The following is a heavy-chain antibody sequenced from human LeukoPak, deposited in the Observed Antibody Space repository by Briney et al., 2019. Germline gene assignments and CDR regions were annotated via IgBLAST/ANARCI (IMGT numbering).Heavy chain of an antibody. CDR2: ISSSSTTI. D-gene: IGHD2-2*01. V-gene: IGHV3-48*01. CDR3: ARGGGFCGSTSCYGIDS. CDR1: GFPFSSYS. Sequence: PGGSLRLSCAASGFPFSSYSMHWVRRAPGKGLEWLSYISSSSTTIYNADSVRGRFTISRDNAKNSLFLQMNSLRAEDTAVYSCARGGGFCGSTSCYGIDSWGQGTLVTVSS. J-gene: IGHJ4*02.